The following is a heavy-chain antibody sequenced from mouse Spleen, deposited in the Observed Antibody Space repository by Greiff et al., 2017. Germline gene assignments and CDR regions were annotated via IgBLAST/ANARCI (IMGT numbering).Heavy chain of an antibody. CDR3: ARQTTARYFDV. J-gene: IGHJ1*01. CDR2: INSNGGST. V-gene: IGHV5-6-2*01. Sequence: VQLKESGGGLVKLGGSLKLSCAASGFTFSSYYMSWVRQTPEKRLELVAAINSNGGSTYYPDTVKGRFTISRDNAKNTLYLQMSSLKSEDTALYYCARQTTARYFDVWGAGTTVTVSS. CDR1: GFTFSSYY. D-gene: IGHD1-2*01.